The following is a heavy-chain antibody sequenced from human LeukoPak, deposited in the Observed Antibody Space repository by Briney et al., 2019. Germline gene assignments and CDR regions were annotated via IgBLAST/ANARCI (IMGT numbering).Heavy chain of an antibody. CDR3: AKEALLPPHFDY. J-gene: IGHJ4*02. V-gene: IGHV3-30-3*01. D-gene: IGHD1-26*01. CDR1: GFTFSIYA. Sequence: GGTLRLSCAASGFTFSIYAIHWVRQAPGKGLEWVAVISFDGSDKYYADSVKGRFTISRDNSKNTLYLQMNSLRAEDTAVYYCAKEALLPPHFDYWGQGTLVTVSS. CDR2: ISFDGSDK.